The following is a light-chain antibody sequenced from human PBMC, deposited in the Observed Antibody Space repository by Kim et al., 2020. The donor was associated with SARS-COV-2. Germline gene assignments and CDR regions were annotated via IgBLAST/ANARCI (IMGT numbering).Light chain of an antibody. Sequence: PGERATLSCRTSQSLSANNLAWYQQKPGQAPRLIIHGAFNRATAIPDRFTGTGSGTDFTLTISGLEPEDFAVYYCQQYFTSPTTFGQGTKV. CDR1: QSLSANN. CDR3: QQYFTSPTT. V-gene: IGKV3-20*01. CDR2: GAF. J-gene: IGKJ1*01.